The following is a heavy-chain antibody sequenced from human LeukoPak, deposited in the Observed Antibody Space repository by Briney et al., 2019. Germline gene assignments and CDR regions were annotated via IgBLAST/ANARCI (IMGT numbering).Heavy chain of an antibody. D-gene: IGHD3-16*01. Sequence: PGGSLRLSCAASGFTFSTYNMNWVRQAPGKGLEWISYIGSTGTAIYYADSVKGRFTISRDNAKNSLYLQINSLRTEDTAVYYCAKDFKWDDYVSGTTGGFDYWGQGTLVTVSS. J-gene: IGHJ4*02. CDR3: AKDFKWDDYVSGTTGGFDY. CDR2: IGSTGTAI. V-gene: IGHV3-48*01. CDR1: GFTFSTYN.